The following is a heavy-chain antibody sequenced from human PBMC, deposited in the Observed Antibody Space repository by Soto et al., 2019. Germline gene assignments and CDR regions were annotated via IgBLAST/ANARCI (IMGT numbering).Heavy chain of an antibody. D-gene: IGHD3-16*01. CDR2: IYWDDDK. CDR3: ARALGSWGAYYFDY. V-gene: IGHV2-5*02. CDR1: GFSLNNYGVG. Sequence: QITWKESGRTLVKPTQTLTLTCTVTGFSLNNYGVGVGWIRQPPGKALEWLALIYWDDDKRYSPSLKSRLTITKDTSKNQVVLTMTNMDPVDTVTYYCARALGSWGAYYFDYWGQGTLVTVSS. J-gene: IGHJ4*02.